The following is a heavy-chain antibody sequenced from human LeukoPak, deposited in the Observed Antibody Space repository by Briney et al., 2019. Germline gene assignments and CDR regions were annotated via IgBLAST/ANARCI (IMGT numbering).Heavy chain of an antibody. CDR2: IYSTGST. V-gene: IGHV4-4*07. J-gene: IGHJ4*02. Sequence: SETLSLTCSVSSGSIRSYYWNWIRQPAGQGLEWSGRIYSTGSTNYNPSLKRRVTISIDTSKKQFSLKVNSVTAADTAVYYCARDKGGSSSLDYWGQGTLVTVSS. CDR1: SGSIRSYY. D-gene: IGHD6-13*01. CDR3: ARDKGGSSSLDY.